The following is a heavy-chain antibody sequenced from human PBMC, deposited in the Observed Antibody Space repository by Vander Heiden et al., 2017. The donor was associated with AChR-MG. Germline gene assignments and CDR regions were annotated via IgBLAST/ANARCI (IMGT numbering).Heavy chain of an antibody. CDR3: ERDRAGRFDP. CDR2: IYYSGST. CDR1: GGSISSYY. V-gene: IGHV4-59*01. J-gene: IGHJ5*02. Sequence: QVQLQESGPGLVKPSETLSLTCTVSGGSISSYYWSWIRQPPGKGLEWIGYIYYSGSTNYNPSLKSRVTISVDTSKNQFSLKLSSVTAADTAVYYCERDRAGRFDPWGQGTLVTVSS.